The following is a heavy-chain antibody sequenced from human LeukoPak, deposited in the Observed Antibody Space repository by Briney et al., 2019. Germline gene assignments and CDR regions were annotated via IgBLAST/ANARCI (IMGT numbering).Heavy chain of an antibody. J-gene: IGHJ4*02. V-gene: IGHV3-48*03. CDR1: GFTFSSYE. D-gene: IGHD3-22*01. Sequence: GGSLRLSCAASGFTFSSYEMNWVRQAPGKGLEWVSYISTSGSTIYYADSVKGRFTISRDNSKNTLYLQMNSLRAEDTTVYYCARNYYDSSGYYYHDYWGQGTLVTVSS. CDR3: ARNYYDSSGYYYHDY. CDR2: ISTSGSTI.